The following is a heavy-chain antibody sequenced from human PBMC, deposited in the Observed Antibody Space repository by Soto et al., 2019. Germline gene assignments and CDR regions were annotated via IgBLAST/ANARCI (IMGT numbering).Heavy chain of an antibody. V-gene: IGHV3-66*01. CDR1: CFTVSSNY. D-gene: IGHD2-21*01. CDR2: IYSGGST. J-gene: IGHJ6*02. CDR3: ARGSILPMDV. Sequence: GGALKPSRAASCFTVSSNYMSWVRQAQGKGLEWVSVIYSGGSTYYADSVKGRFTISRDNSKNTLYLQMNSLRAEDTAVYYCARGSILPMDVWGQGTTVTVSS.